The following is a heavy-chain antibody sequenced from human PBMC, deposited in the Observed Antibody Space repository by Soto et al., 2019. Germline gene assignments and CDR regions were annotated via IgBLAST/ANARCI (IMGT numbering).Heavy chain of an antibody. Sequence: QVQLQESGPGLVKPSGTLSLTCAVSGGSISSNSWWAWVRQPPGKGLEWIGEIYQSGSANYNPSLKSRVTISLDKSNNHFSLTLSSVTAADTAVYYCARRPGAFDCWGQGTLVTVSS. CDR3: ARRPGAFDC. V-gene: IGHV4-4*02. D-gene: IGHD2-2*01. CDR1: GGSISSNSW. CDR2: IYQSGSA. J-gene: IGHJ4*02.